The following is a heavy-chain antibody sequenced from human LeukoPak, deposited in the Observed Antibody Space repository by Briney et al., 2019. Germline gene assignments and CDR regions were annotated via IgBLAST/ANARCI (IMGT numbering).Heavy chain of an antibody. CDR3: AKDRPGIRSSSHFDY. V-gene: IGHV3-23*01. CDR1: GFTFSSYA. J-gene: IGHJ4*02. CDR2: ISGSGGST. Sequence: GGSLRLSCAASGFTFSSYAMSWVRQAPGKGLEWVSAISGSGGSTYYAGSVKGRFTISRDNSKNTLYLQMNSLRAEDTAVYYCAKDRPGIRSSSHFDYWGQGTLVTVSS. D-gene: IGHD6-6*01.